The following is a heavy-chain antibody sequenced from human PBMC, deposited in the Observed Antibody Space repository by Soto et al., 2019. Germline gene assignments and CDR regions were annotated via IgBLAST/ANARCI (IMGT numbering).Heavy chain of an antibody. CDR2: INHSGST. CDR3: ARGTTVTFDY. D-gene: IGHD4-17*01. V-gene: IGHV4-34*01. J-gene: IGHJ4*02. Sequence: SETLSLTCAVYGGSFSGYYWSWIRQPPGKGLEWIGEINHSGSTNYNPSLKSRVTISVDTSKNQFSLKLSSVTAADTAVYYCARGTTVTFDYWGQGTLVTVSS. CDR1: GGSFSGYY.